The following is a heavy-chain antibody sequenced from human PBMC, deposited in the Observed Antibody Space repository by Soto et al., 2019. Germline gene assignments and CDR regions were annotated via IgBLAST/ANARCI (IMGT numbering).Heavy chain of an antibody. Sequence: SETLSLTCTVSGGSISSSSYYWGWIRQPPGKGLEWIGSIYYSGSTYYNPSLKSRVTISVDTSKNQFSLKLSSVTAADTAVYYCARDCGIAVAGKTPYYGMDVWGQGTTVTVSS. J-gene: IGHJ6*02. D-gene: IGHD6-19*01. CDR2: IYYSGST. V-gene: IGHV4-39*02. CDR1: GGSISSSSYY. CDR3: ARDCGIAVAGKTPYYGMDV.